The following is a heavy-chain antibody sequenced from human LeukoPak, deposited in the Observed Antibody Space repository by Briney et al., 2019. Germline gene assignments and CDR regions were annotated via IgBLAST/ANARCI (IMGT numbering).Heavy chain of an antibody. V-gene: IGHV1-46*01. D-gene: IGHD5-24*01. CDR2: TNPSGGSI. J-gene: IGHJ4*02. CDR1: GYTFTNYY. Sequence: GASVKVSCKTSGYTFTNYYMHWVRQAPGQGLEWMGITNPSGGSIRYAQKFQGRVTMTRDMSTSTVHMELSSLRSEDTAVYYCARDTVEMPTKMPLYYFDYWGQGTLVTVSS. CDR3: ARDTVEMPTKMPLYYFDY.